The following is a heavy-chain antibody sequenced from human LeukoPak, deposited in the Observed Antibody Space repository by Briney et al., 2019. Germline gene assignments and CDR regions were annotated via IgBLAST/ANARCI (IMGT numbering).Heavy chain of an antibody. Sequence: PGGSLRLSCAASGFTFSSYSMTWVRQAPGKGLEWVSSISSSSSYIYYADSVKGRFTISRDNSKNTLYLQMDSLRAEDTAVYYCAREDYSRIYFDYWGQGTLVTVSS. V-gene: IGHV3-21*01. D-gene: IGHD2-21*01. CDR2: ISSSSSYI. J-gene: IGHJ4*02. CDR3: AREDYSRIYFDY. CDR1: GFTFSSYS.